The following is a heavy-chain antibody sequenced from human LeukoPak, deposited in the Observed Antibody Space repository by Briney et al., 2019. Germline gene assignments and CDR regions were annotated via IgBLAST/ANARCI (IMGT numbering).Heavy chain of an antibody. Sequence: SSVTVSFLSSVYDFTNVVIPGVRPAPAQGLAWMGCISPYNGNTRYVQKLQGRVTMTTDTSTSTAYMELRSLRFDDTAVYYCARAGSGSGWYFDYWGQGTLVTVSA. CDR1: VYDFTNVV. D-gene: IGHD6-19*01. CDR3: ARAGSGSGWYFDY. CDR2: ISPYNGNT. V-gene: IGHV1-18*01. J-gene: IGHJ4*02.